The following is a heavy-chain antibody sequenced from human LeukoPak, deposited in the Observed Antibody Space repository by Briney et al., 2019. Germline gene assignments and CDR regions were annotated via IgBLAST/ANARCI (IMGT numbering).Heavy chain of an antibody. CDR1: GGSISSYS. D-gene: IGHD3-3*01. CDR3: ASYFGVAHRYVDY. CDR2: IYYSGST. Sequence: SETLSLTCTVSGGSISSYSWSWIRQPPGKGLKWIGYIYYSGSTNYNPSLKSRVTISVDTSKNQFSLRLSSVTAADTAVYYCASYFGVAHRYVDYWGQGTLVTVSS. J-gene: IGHJ4*02. V-gene: IGHV4-59*01.